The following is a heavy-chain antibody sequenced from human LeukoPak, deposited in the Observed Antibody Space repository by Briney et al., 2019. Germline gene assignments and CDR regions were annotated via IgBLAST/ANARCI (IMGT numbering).Heavy chain of an antibody. J-gene: IGHJ4*02. V-gene: IGHV3-23*01. Sequence: GGSLRLSCAASGFTFSSFAMSWVRQAPGKGLEWVSGISGVGTSTYYGDSVKGRFTISRDNSKNTLYLQMSSLRAEDTAVYYCAKFSEDTTMIRDYWGQGTLVTVSS. D-gene: IGHD5-18*01. CDR3: AKFSEDTTMIRDY. CDR2: ISGVGTST. CDR1: GFTFSSFA.